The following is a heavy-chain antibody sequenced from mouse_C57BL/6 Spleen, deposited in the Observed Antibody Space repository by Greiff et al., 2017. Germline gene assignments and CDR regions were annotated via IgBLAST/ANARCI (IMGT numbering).Heavy chain of an antibody. V-gene: IGHV1-72*01. Sequence: QVQLKQPGAELVKPGASVKLSCKASGYTFTSYWMHWVKQRPGRGLEWIGRIDPNSGGTKYNEKFKSKATLTVDKPSSTAYMQLSSLTSEDSAVYYCARWGSPYDYDDYYAMDYWGQGTSVTVSS. J-gene: IGHJ4*01. CDR2: IDPNSGGT. D-gene: IGHD2-4*01. CDR3: ARWGSPYDYDDYYAMDY. CDR1: GYTFTSYW.